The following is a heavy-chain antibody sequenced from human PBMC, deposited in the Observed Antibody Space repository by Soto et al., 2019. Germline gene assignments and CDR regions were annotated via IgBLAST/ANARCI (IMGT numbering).Heavy chain of an antibody. Sequence: EVQLVESGGGLVQPGGSLRLSCAASGFTFSSYWMSWVRQAPGKGLEWVANIKQDGSEKYYVDSVKGRFTISRDNAKNSLYLQMNSLRAKDTAVYYCARSGPGGTYYDILTGYWDRFIFDYWGQGTLVTVSS. CDR2: IKQDGSEK. CDR3: ARSGPGGTYYDILTGYWDRFIFDY. V-gene: IGHV3-7*05. D-gene: IGHD3-9*01. J-gene: IGHJ4*02. CDR1: GFTFSSYW.